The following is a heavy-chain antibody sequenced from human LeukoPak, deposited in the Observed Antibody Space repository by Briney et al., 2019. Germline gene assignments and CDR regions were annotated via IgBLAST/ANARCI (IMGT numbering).Heavy chain of an antibody. D-gene: IGHD3-22*01. CDR2: IYYSGST. Sequence: SETLSLTCTVSGGSISSSSYYWGWIRQPPGKGLEWIGSIYYSGSTYYNPSLKSRVTISVDTSKNQFSLKLSSVTAADTAVYYCARVGDSSGYFDLAYWGQGTLVTVSS. J-gene: IGHJ4*02. V-gene: IGHV4-39*07. CDR3: ARVGDSSGYFDLAY. CDR1: GGSISSSSYY.